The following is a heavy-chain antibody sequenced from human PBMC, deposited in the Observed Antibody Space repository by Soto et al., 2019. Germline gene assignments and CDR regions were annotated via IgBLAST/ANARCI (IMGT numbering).Heavy chain of an antibody. J-gene: IGHJ4*02. CDR3: ARHHVRGRTIAGAAEF. V-gene: IGHV4-34*01. Sequence: SETLSLTCAVYGGSLSGYYWSWIRQPPGKALEWIGEFNHSGDTNYNPSLKSRVTISVDTSKNQLFLNLSSVTAADTAMYYCARHHVRGRTIAGAAEFWGQGTLVTVSS. CDR1: GGSLSGYY. CDR2: FNHSGDT. D-gene: IGHD1-26*01.